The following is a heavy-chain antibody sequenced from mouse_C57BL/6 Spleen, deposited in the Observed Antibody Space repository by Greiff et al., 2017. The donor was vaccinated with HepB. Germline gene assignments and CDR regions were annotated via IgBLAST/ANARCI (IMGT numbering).Heavy chain of an antibody. J-gene: IGHJ2*01. Sequence: QVQLKDSGAELVRPGASVKLSCKASGYTFTDYYINWVKQRPGQGLEWIARIYPGSGNTYYNEKFKGKATLTAEKSSSTAYMQLSSLTSEDSAVYFCARGGYYGSSSFDYWGQGTTLTVSS. CDR2: IYPGSGNT. CDR1: GYTFTDYY. V-gene: IGHV1-76*01. CDR3: ARGGYYGSSSFDY. D-gene: IGHD1-1*01.